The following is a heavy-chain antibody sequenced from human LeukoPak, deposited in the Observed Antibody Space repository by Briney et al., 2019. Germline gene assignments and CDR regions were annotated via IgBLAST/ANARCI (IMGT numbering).Heavy chain of an antibody. J-gene: IGHJ4*02. CDR1: GVSFSGYS. CDR3: ARAIPGTGY. CDR2: ISPSGAT. D-gene: IGHD6-13*01. Sequence: PSETLSLTCAVYGVSFSGYSWTWIRQPPGKGLEWIGEISPSGATDCSPSLKSRVTISIDTPKNQFSLNLNSVTAADTAVYYCARAIPGTGYWGQGTLVTVSS. V-gene: IGHV4-34*01.